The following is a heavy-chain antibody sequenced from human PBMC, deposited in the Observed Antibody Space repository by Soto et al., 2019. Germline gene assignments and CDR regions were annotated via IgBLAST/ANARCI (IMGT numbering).Heavy chain of an antibody. CDR1: GFTFSANW. CDR2: INRDGTEK. Sequence: EVQLAESGGALVQPGGSLRLSCEASGFTFSANWMTWVRQAPGRGVEWVANINRDGTEKNYVDSMRGRLTISRDNAKNSLYLQMISLRVEDTATYYCARDVGSGWFDYWGQGALVTVSP. J-gene: IGHJ4*02. D-gene: IGHD6-19*01. CDR3: ARDVGSGWFDY. V-gene: IGHV3-7*05.